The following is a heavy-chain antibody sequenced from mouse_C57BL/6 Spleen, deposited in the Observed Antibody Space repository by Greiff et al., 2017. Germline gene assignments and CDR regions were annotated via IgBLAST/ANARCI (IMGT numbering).Heavy chain of an antibody. V-gene: IGHV1-66*01. CDR3: ARGTMVTAFDY. Sequence: VQLQQSGPELVKPGASVKISCKASGYSFTSYYIHWVKQRPGQGLEWIGWIYPGSGNTKYNEKFKGKATLTADTSSSTAYMQLSSLTSEDSAVYYCARGTMVTAFDYWGQGTTLTVSS. J-gene: IGHJ2*01. D-gene: IGHD2-2*01. CDR1: GYSFTSYY. CDR2: IYPGSGNT.